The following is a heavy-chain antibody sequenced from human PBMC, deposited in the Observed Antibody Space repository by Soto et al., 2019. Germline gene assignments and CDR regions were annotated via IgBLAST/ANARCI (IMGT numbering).Heavy chain of an antibody. CDR1: GGTFSTYA. CDR2: IIPMFGTA. D-gene: IGHD3-22*01. V-gene: IGHV1-69*01. Sequence: QVQLVQSGAEVKKPGSSVKVSCKASGGTFSTYAISWVRQAPGQGLEWMGGIIPMFGTAKYAQKFQGRVTITADESTTTAYMELSSLGSDDTAVYYCARLPDYFTRSGYCYGVDYWGQGTLVTVSS. J-gene: IGHJ4*02. CDR3: ARLPDYFTRSGYCYGVDY.